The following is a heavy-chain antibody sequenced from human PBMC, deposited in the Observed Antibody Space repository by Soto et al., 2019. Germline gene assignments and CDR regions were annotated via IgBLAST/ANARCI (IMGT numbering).Heavy chain of an antibody. D-gene: IGHD2-21*01. Sequence: ASVKVSCKASGGTFSSYAISWVRQAPGQGLEWMGGIIPIFGTANYAQKFQGRVTITADESTSTAYMELSSLRSEDTAVYYCALGLFNAGDAFDIWGQGTMVTVSS. CDR3: ALGLFNAGDAFDI. CDR1: GGTFSSYA. J-gene: IGHJ3*02. V-gene: IGHV1-69*13. CDR2: IIPIFGTA.